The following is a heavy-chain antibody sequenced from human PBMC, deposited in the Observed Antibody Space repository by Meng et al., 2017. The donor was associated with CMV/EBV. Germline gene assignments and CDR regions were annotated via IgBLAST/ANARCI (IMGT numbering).Heavy chain of an antibody. Sequence: GESLKISCAASGFTFSSYSMNWVRQAPGKGLEWVSSISSSSSYIYYADSVKGRFTISRDNAKNSLYLQMNSLRAEDTAVYYCARRDCSSTSLYNSYYYYGMDVWGQGTTVTVSS. CDR1: GFTFSSYS. D-gene: IGHD2-2*02. J-gene: IGHJ6*02. V-gene: IGHV3-21*01. CDR2: ISSSSSYI. CDR3: ARRDCSSTSLYNSYYYYGMDV.